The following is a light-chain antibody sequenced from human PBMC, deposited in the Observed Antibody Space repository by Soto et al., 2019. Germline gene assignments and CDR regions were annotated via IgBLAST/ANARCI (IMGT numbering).Light chain of an antibody. CDR3: QQYGSSPRT. CDR1: QSVSSSY. CDR2: SAS. Sequence: EIVLTQSPGTLSLSPGERAPLSCRASQSVSSSYLAWYQQKPGQAPRLLIYSASSRATGIPDRFSGSGSGTDFTLTISRLETEDFAVYYCQQYGSSPRTFGQGTKVDIK. J-gene: IGKJ1*01. V-gene: IGKV3-20*01.